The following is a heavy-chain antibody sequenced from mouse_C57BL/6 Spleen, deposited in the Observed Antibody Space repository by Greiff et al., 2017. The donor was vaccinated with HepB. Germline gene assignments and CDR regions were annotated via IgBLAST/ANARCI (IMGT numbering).Heavy chain of an antibody. V-gene: IGHV1-76*01. J-gene: IGHJ3*01. CDR1: GYTFTDYY. CDR2: IYPGSGKT. Sequence: VQRVESGAELVRPGASVKLSCKASGYTFTDYYINWVKQRPGQGLEWIARIYPGSGKTYYNEKFKGKATLTAEKSSSTAYMQLSSLTSEDSAVYFCARGTYGSSPWFAYWGQGTLVTVSA. CDR3: ARGTYGSSPWFAY. D-gene: IGHD1-1*01.